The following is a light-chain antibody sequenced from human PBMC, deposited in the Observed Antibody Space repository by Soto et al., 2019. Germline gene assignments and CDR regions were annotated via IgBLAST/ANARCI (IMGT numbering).Light chain of an antibody. Sequence: EIVLTQSPGTLSLSPGERATLSCRASQSVSSSYLAWYQQTPGQAPRLLIYGASGRATGIPDRFSGSGSGTDFTLTISRLEAEDVAVYYCQQYGSSRGFTFGPGTKVDIK. CDR3: QQYGSSRGFT. CDR1: QSVSSSY. J-gene: IGKJ3*01. CDR2: GAS. V-gene: IGKV3-20*01.